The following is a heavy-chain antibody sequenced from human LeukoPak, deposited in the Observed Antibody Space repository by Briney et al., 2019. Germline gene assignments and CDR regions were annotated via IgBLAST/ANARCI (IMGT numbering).Heavy chain of an antibody. V-gene: IGHV3-23*01. CDR3: AKGLTGDPVYFDY. CDR1: GFTFSSYA. CDR2: ISGSGGST. D-gene: IGHD7-27*01. J-gene: IGHJ4*02. Sequence: GGSLRLSCAASGFTFSSYAMSWVRQAPGKGLEWVSAISGSGGSTYYADSVKGRFTISRDNSENTLYLQMNSLRAEDTAVYYCAKGLTGDPVYFDYWGQGTLVTVSS.